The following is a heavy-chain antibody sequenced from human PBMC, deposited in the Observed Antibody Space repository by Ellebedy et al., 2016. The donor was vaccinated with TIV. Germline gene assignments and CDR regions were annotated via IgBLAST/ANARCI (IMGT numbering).Heavy chain of an antibody. CDR3: ARGGGGYYSDRSGYYGAD. Sequence: PGGSLRLSCAASGFTFSSYAMSWVRQAPGKGLAWVSTISFSGGSTYYADSVKGRFTCSRGNATNSLYLQLGSLRDEDTAVYYCARGGGGYYSDRSGYYGADWGQGTLVTVSS. D-gene: IGHD3-22*01. V-gene: IGHV3-23*01. CDR2: ISFSGGST. J-gene: IGHJ4*02. CDR1: GFTFSSYA.